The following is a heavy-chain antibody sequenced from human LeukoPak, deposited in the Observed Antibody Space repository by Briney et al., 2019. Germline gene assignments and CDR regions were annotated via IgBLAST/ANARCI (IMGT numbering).Heavy chain of an antibody. V-gene: IGHV3-23*01. CDR1: GFTFDDYG. J-gene: IGHJ4*02. D-gene: IGHD3-10*01. Sequence: GGSLRLSCAVSGFTFDDYGMSWVRQAPGKGLEWVSAISGSGGSTYYADSVKGRFTISRDNSKNTLYLQMNSLRAEDTAVYYCAKDPFGMVRGIPGWGQGTLVTVSS. CDR2: ISGSGGST. CDR3: AKDPFGMVRGIPG.